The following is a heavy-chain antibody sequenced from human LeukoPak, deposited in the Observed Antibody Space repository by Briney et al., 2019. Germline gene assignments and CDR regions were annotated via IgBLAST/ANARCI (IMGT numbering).Heavy chain of an antibody. J-gene: IGHJ4*02. CDR1: AHSISSGYY. V-gene: IGHV4-61*01. Sequence: SETLSLTCTVSAHSISSGYYWGWIRQPPGKGLEWIGYIYYSGSTNYNPSLKSRVTISVDTSKNQFSLKLSSVTAADTAVYYCARNPVRGALDYWGQGTLVTVSS. CDR3: ARNPVRGALDY. CDR2: IYYSGST. D-gene: IGHD3-10*01.